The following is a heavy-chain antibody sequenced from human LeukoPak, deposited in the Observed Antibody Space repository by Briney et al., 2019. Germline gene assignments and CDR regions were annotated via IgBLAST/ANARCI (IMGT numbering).Heavy chain of an antibody. J-gene: IGHJ6*02. Sequence: SVKVSCKASGGTFSSYAISWVRQAPGQGLEWMGGIIPIFGTANYAQKFQGRVTITADESTSTAYMELSSLRSENTAVYYCARYYDSSGYPEMGYYGMDVWGQGTTVTVSS. D-gene: IGHD3-22*01. V-gene: IGHV1-69*13. CDR1: GGTFSSYA. CDR2: IIPIFGTA. CDR3: ARYYDSSGYPEMGYYGMDV.